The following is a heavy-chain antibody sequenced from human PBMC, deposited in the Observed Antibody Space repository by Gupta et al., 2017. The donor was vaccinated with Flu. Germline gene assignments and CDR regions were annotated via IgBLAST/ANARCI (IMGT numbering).Heavy chain of an antibody. CDR2: IYWDDDK. CDR1: GFSLTTSGVG. D-gene: IGHD6-13*01. J-gene: IGHJ5*02. Sequence: QITLKESGPTLVKPTQTPTLTCTFSGFSLTTSGVGVGWLRQPPGKALEWLGFIYWDDDKRYSPSLRSRLTITKDTSKNQVVLIMTNMDPVDTATYYCAHSPPGNYPSTWYRNWLDPWGQGTLVTVSA. V-gene: IGHV2-5*02. CDR3: AHSPPGNYPSTWYRNWLDP.